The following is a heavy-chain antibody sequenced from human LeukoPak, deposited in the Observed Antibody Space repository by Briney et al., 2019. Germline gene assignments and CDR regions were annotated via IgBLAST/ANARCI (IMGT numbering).Heavy chain of an antibody. CDR2: IYPGDSGA. CDR3: ARRASARGPPPNDFIYDT. Sequence: GESLKISCKGSGYSFTAHWIAWVRQVPGKGLEWMGIIYPGDSGARYSPSFQGQVTISVDKSISTAYLHWSSLKASDTAMYFCARRASARGPPPNDFIYDTWGQGTLVTVSS. D-gene: IGHD2-2*01. V-gene: IGHV5-51*01. J-gene: IGHJ5*02. CDR1: GYSFTAHW.